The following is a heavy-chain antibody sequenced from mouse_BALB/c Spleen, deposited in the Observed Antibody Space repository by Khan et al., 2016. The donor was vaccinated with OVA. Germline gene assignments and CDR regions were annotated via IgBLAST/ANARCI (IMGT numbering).Heavy chain of an antibody. V-gene: IGHV1-4*01. D-gene: IGHD1-2*01. CDR1: GYTFTSYT. CDR2: INPSNGYT. Sequence: QVQLKQSGAELARPGASVKMSCKASGYTFTSYTIHWIKLRPGQGLEWIGYINPSNGYTNYNQKFKDKATLTADKSSTTAYMQLSSLTSDDSAVLYCVRDGAYQRNDGGFAYWGQGTLVTVSA. J-gene: IGHJ3*01. CDR3: VRDGAYQRNDGGFAY.